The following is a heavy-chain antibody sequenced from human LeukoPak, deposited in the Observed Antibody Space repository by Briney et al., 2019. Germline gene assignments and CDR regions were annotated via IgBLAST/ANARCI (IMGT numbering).Heavy chain of an antibody. J-gene: IGHJ3*02. Sequence: SETLSLTCTVSGGSISSGGYYWGWIRQPPGKGLEWIGSIYYSGSTYYNPSLKSRVTISVDTSKNQFSLKLSSVTAADTAVYYCARGGYDYVWGSYRGTHAFDIWGQGTMVTVSS. V-gene: IGHV4-39*07. CDR1: GGSISSGGYY. CDR3: ARGGYDYVWGSYRGTHAFDI. D-gene: IGHD3-16*01. CDR2: IYYSGST.